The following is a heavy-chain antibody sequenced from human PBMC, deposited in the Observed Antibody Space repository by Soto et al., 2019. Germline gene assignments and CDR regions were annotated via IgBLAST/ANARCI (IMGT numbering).Heavy chain of an antibody. Sequence: GGSLRLSCAASGFTFISYGMHWVRQATGKGLEWVAVISYDGSNKYYADSVKGRFTISRDNSKNTLYLQMNSLRAEDTAVYYCAKDFYSNYARRYYGMDVWGQGTTVTVSS. V-gene: IGHV3-30*18. D-gene: IGHD4-4*01. J-gene: IGHJ6*02. CDR1: GFTFISYG. CDR2: ISYDGSNK. CDR3: AKDFYSNYARRYYGMDV.